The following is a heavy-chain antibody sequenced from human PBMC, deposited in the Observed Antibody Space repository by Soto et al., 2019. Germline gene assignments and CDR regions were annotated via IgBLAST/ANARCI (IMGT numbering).Heavy chain of an antibody. CDR2: IYHSGTN. J-gene: IGHJ4*02. CDR3: ARGPSTDAYVDY. Sequence: QVQLQESGPQLVKPSGTLSLTCAVSGASISTNNWWTWVRQTPGKGLEWIGEIYHSGTNNYNPSLKSRVTTSIDKANNHFSLNLRSVTAADTAVYYCARGPSTDAYVDYWGQGTLVTVSS. V-gene: IGHV4-4*02. CDR1: GASISTNNW.